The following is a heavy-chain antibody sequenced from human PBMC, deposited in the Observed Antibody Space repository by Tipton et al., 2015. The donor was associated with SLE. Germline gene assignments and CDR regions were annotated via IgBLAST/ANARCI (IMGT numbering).Heavy chain of an antibody. CDR2: IRYDGSDK. J-gene: IGHJ4*02. V-gene: IGHV3-30*02. CDR1: GFTFSDYG. CDR3: AKDGQQVLYASYFDH. Sequence: GSLRLSCAASGFTFSDYGLHWVRQAPGKGLEWVAFIRYDGSDKDYTDSVKGRFTISRDNSKNTLYLQMNSLRAEDAAVYYCAKDGQQVLYASYFDHWGQGTLVTVYS. D-gene: IGHD4/OR15-4a*01.